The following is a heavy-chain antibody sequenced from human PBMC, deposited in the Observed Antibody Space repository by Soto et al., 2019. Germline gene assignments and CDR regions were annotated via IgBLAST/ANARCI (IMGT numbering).Heavy chain of an antibody. CDR1: GFTFSSYA. J-gene: IGHJ4*02. CDR2: VSIGGST. CDR3: AKRRGAGGHFDY. D-gene: IGHD2-15*01. Sequence: VGSLRLSCAASGFTFSSYAMGWVRQGPGKGLEWVAVVSIGGSTHYADSVRGRFTISRDNSKNTLSPQMNSLTAEDTAVYFCAKRRGAGGHFDYWGQGALVTVSS. V-gene: IGHV3-23*01.